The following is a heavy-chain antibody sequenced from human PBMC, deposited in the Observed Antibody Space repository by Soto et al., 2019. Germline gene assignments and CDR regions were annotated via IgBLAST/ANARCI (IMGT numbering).Heavy chain of an antibody. Sequence: QVQLVESGGGVVQPGRSLRLSYAASGFTFSSYAMHWVRQAPGKGLEWVAVISYDGSNKYYADSVKGRFTISRDNSKNTLYLQMNSLRAEDTAVYYCARDWSSSWSDAFDIWGQGTMVTVSS. J-gene: IGHJ3*02. D-gene: IGHD6-13*01. CDR3: ARDWSSSWSDAFDI. V-gene: IGHV3-30-3*01. CDR1: GFTFSSYA. CDR2: ISYDGSNK.